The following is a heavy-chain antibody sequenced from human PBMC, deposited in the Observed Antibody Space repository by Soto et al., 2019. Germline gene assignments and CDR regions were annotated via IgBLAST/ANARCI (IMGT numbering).Heavy chain of an antibody. Sequence: QVQLQESGPGLVKPSETLSLTCTVSGGSISSYYWSWIRQPPGKGLEWIGYIYYSGSTNYNPSLKSRVTISVDTSKHQFSLQLSSVTAAXXXXXXXXXXXXXXXAYWGQGTLVTVSS. CDR1: GGSISSYY. CDR3: XXXXXXXXAY. J-gene: IGHJ4*02. CDR2: IYYSGST. V-gene: IGHV4-59*08.